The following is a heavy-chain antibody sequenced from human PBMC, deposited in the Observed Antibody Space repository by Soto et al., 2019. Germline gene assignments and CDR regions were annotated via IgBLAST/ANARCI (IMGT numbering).Heavy chain of an antibody. V-gene: IGHV1-18*01. CDR1: VYRFSFYG. CDR3: ARDRLRGYDSSGFYS. CDR2: INPSDGNR. J-gene: IGHJ4*02. D-gene: IGHD3-22*01. Sequence: GASVKVSCKASVYRFSFYGSNWVRQAPEQGLEWMGWINPSDGNRNFAQKFEDRVTMTTATSTNTVFLELRSLKSDDTAIYYCARDRLRGYDSSGFYSWGQGTMVTVSS.